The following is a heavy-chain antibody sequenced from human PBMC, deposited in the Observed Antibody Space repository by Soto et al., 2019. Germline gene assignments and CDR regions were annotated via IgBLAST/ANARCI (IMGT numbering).Heavy chain of an antibody. J-gene: IGHJ4*02. V-gene: IGHV1-18*01. CDR3: ARGRYGDY. CDR1: GYSFTTYG. D-gene: IGHD1-1*01. Sequence: QVDLVQSGAEVKKPGASVKVSCKGSGYSFTTYGITWVRQAPGQGLEWMGWISAHNGNTNYAQKLQGRVTVTRDTSTSTAYTELRSLRSDDTAVYYCARGRYGDYWGQGDLVTVSS. CDR2: ISAHNGNT.